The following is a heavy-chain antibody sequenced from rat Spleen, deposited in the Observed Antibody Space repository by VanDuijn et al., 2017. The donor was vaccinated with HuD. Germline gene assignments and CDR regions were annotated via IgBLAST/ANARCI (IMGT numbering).Heavy chain of an antibody. CDR1: GLTFNTYW. V-gene: IGHV5-31*01. CDR2: ITSSGGTP. CDR3: TRSIRPYGGYPCDF. Sequence: EVQLVESGGGLVQPGRSLKLSCVASGLTFNTYWMSWIRQAPGKGLAWVASITSSGGTPYYSDSVRGRFTISRDNVKSILYLQMNSLRSEDTATYYCTRSIRPYGGYPCDFWGQGVMVTVSS. J-gene: IGHJ2*01. D-gene: IGHD1-11*01.